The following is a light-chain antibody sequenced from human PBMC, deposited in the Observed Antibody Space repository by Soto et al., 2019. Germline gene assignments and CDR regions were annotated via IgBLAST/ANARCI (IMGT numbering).Light chain of an antibody. CDR1: SSDVGRYNL. CDR3: CSYAGSRV. Sequence: QSALTQPASVSGSPGQSITISCTGTSSDVGRYNLVSWYQQHPGKAPKLMIYEGSKRPSGVSNRFSGSKSGNTASLTISGLQAEDEADYYCCSYAGSRVFGGGTQLTV. V-gene: IGLV2-23*01. J-gene: IGLJ3*02. CDR2: EGS.